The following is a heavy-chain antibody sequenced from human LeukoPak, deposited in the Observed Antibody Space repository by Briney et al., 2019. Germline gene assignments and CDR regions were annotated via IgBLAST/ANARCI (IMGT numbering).Heavy chain of an antibody. J-gene: IGHJ4*02. V-gene: IGHV1-2*02. CDR1: GYTFTGYY. Sequence: GASVKVSCKASGYTFTGYYMHWVRQAPGQGLEWMGWINPNSGGTNYAQKFQGRVTMTRDTSISTAYMELSRLRSDDTAVYYCARDLRVRGVVPAAYWGQGTLVTVSS. CDR2: INPNSGGT. CDR3: ARDLRVRGVVPAAY. D-gene: IGHD2-2*01.